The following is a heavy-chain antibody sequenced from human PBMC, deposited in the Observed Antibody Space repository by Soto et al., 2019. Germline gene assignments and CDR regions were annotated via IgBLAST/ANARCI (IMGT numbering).Heavy chain of an antibody. CDR2: ISFDGSNK. D-gene: IGHD2-2*01. CDR1: GFTFSSYA. V-gene: IGHV3-30-3*01. CDR3: ANIVVVPAALPLDV. Sequence: GGSLRLSCAASGFTFSSYAMPWVRQAPGKGLEWVAVISFDGSNKYYADSVKGRFTISRDNSKNTLYLQMNSLRAEDTAVYYCANIVVVPAALPLDVWGQGNTVTVSS. J-gene: IGHJ6*02.